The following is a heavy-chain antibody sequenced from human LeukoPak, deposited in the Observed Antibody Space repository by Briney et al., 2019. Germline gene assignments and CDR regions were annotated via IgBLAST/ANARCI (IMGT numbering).Heavy chain of an antibody. V-gene: IGHV4-38-2*02. J-gene: IGHJ4*02. CDR1: GYSISSGCY. Sequence: SETLSLTCTVSGYSISSGCYWGWIRQPPGKGLEWIGSIHHSGSTYYNPSLKSRVTTSIDTSKNQFSLKVTSVTAADTALYYCARERIERYTYASSDFDYWGRGTLVTVSS. D-gene: IGHD5-18*01. CDR3: ARERIERYTYASSDFDY. CDR2: IHHSGST.